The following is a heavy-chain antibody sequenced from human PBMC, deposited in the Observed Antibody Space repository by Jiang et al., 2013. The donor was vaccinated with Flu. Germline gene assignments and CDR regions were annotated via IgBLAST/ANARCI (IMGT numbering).Heavy chain of an antibody. D-gene: IGHD3-3*01. CDR2: IDPSDSYT. V-gene: IGHV5-10-1*01. CDR1: GYSFTSYW. Sequence: AEVKKPGESLRISCKGSGYSFTSYWISWVRQMPGKGLEWMGRIDPSDSYTNYSPSFQGHVTISADKSISTAYLQWSSLKASDTAMYYCARHFTELRFLEWLPQTPNYYYGMDVWGQGTTVTVSS. CDR3: ARHFTELRFLEWLPQTPNYYYGMDV. J-gene: IGHJ6*02.